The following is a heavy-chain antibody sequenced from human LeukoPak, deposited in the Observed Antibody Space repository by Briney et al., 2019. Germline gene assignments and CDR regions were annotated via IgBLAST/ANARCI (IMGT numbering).Heavy chain of an antibody. CDR1: GSTFSDYY. CDR2: ISSSSSYT. Sequence: PGGSLRLSCAASGSTFSDYYMSWIRQAPGKGLEWVSYISSSSSYTNYADSVKGRFTISRDNAKNSLYLQMNSLRAEDTAVYYCARDFGPYDSKGFDYWGQGTLVTVSS. D-gene: IGHD3-22*01. J-gene: IGHJ4*02. CDR3: ARDFGPYDSKGFDY. V-gene: IGHV3-11*05.